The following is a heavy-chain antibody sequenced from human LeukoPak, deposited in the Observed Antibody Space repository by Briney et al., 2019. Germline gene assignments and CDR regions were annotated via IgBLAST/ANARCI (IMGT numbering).Heavy chain of an antibody. Sequence: PSETLSLTCTVSGYSINSGYYWDWIRQPPGRGLEWIGSIYHTGRSYYNPSLKSRVTLSVDKSKNQFSLKLTSVTAADTAVYYCARQTGSGLFILPGGQGTLVTVSS. J-gene: IGHJ4*02. CDR3: ARQTGSGLFILP. D-gene: IGHD3/OR15-3a*01. V-gene: IGHV4-38-2*02. CDR1: GYSINSGYY. CDR2: IYHTGRS.